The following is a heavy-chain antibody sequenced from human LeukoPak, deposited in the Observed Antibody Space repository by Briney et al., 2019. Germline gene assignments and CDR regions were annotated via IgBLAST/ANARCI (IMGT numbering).Heavy chain of an antibody. J-gene: IGHJ4*02. V-gene: IGHV1-2*06. CDR1: GYTFTGHY. CDR2: IHPNSGGT. Sequence: GASVKVSCKASGYTFTGHYMHWVRQAPGQGLEWMGRIHPNSGGTKYAQKFQGRVTMTRDTSIATAYMELSRLRSDDTAVYYCARLDSAGPSYYFDYWGQGTLVTVSS. D-gene: IGHD6-19*01. CDR3: ARLDSAGPSYYFDY.